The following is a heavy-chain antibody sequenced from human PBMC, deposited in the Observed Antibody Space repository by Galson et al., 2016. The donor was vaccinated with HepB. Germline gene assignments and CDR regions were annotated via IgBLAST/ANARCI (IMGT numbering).Heavy chain of an antibody. CDR3: ARDRGLLHYYYGMDV. CDR2: ISYDGNNR. Sequence: SLRLSCATSGFTFNNYGINWVRQAPGKGLEWVAVISYDGNNRHYADAVKGRFTISRDSSQNTAYLQMNSLRADDTAVYFCARDRGLLHYYYGMDVWGQGTTVTVSS. D-gene: IGHD4-17*01. CDR1: GFTFNNYG. V-gene: IGHV3-33*08. J-gene: IGHJ6*02.